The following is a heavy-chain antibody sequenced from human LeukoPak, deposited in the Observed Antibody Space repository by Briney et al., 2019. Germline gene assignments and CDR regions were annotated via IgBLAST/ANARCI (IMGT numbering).Heavy chain of an antibody. V-gene: IGHV4-39*01. D-gene: IGHD3-10*01. CDR2: IYYSGST. CDR3: ARYYGSGSYPPYYYYYMDV. CDR1: GGSISSSSYY. J-gene: IGHJ6*03. Sequence: SETLSLTCTVSGGSISSSSYYWGWIRQPPGRGLEWIGSIYYSGSTYYNPSLKSRVTISVYTSKHQFSLKLSSVTAADTAVYYCARYYGSGSYPPYYYYYMDVWGKGTTVTISS.